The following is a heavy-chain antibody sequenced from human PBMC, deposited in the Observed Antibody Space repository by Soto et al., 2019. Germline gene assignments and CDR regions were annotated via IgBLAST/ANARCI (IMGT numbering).Heavy chain of an antibody. Sequence: QVHLVQSGAEVKKPGSSVKVSCRTSGSSDRKYAIGWVRQAPGQGLEWMGLINPFYDTTNYAQKFQGRVTITADQSTGTAYVEVSSLRSEDTAVYDCARDVARSGSYVDHWGQGTLVTVPS. D-gene: IGHD1-26*01. CDR3: ARDVARSGSYVDH. CDR2: INPFYDTT. V-gene: IGHV1-69*01. J-gene: IGHJ4*02. CDR1: GSSDRKYA.